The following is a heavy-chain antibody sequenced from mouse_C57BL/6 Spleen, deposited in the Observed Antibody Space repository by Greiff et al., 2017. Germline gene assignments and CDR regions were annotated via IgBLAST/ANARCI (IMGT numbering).Heavy chain of an antibody. V-gene: IGHV5-17*01. D-gene: IGHD1-1*01. J-gene: IGHJ4*01. Sequence: DVQLQESGGGLVKPGGSLKLSCAASGFTFSDYGMHWVRQGPEKGLEWVAYISSGSSTIYYADTVKGRFTISRDNAKNTLFLHMTSLRSEDTAMYYCARKLRAMDYWGQGTSVTVSS. CDR3: ARKLRAMDY. CDR2: ISSGSSTI. CDR1: GFTFSDYG.